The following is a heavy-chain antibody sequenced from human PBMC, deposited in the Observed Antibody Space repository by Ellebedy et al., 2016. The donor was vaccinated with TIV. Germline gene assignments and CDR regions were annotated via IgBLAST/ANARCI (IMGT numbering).Heavy chain of an antibody. D-gene: IGHD3-16*01. CDR3: AKHFGGRGYWYFDL. CDR1: GFTFSSYD. Sequence: GESLKISCAASGFTFSSYDMHWVRQATGKGLEWVSAIGTAGDTYYPGSVKGRFTISRENAKNSLYLQMNSLRAGDTAVYYCAKHFGGRGYWYFDLWGRGTLVTVSS. CDR2: IGTAGDT. J-gene: IGHJ2*01. V-gene: IGHV3-13*01.